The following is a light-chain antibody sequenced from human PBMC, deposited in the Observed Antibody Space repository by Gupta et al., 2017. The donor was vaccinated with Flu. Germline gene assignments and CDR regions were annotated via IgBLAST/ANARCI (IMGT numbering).Light chain of an antibody. CDR1: QSVLYSSNNKNY. J-gene: IGKJ4*01. CDR3: QQYDSTPLT. V-gene: IGKV4-1*01. Sequence: SLGERATINCKSSQSVLYSSNNKNYLAWYQQKPGQPPKLLIYWASTRESGVPDRFSGSGSGTDFTLTISSLQAEDVAVYYCQQYDSTPLTFGAGTKVEIK. CDR2: WAS.